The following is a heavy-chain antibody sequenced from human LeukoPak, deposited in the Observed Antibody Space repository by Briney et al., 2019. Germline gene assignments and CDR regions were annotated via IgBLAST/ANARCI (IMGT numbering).Heavy chain of an antibody. CDR2: ISGSGGST. J-gene: IGHJ5*02. CDR3: AKARGWLRINWFDP. D-gene: IGHD5-12*01. V-gene: IGHV3-23*01. CDR1: GFTFSSYA. Sequence: GASLRLSCAASGFTFSSYAMSWVRQAPGKGLEWVPAISGSGGSTYYADSVKGRFTISRDNSKNTLYLQMNSLRAEDTAVYYCAKARGWLRINWFDPWGQGTLVTVSS.